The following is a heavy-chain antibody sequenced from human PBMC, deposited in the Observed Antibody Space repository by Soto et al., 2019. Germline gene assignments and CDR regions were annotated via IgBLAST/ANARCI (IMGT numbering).Heavy chain of an antibody. CDR3: GRVLQPYYDFWSGRPLDH. J-gene: IGHJ4*02. CDR2: INSDGSST. D-gene: IGHD3-3*01. Sequence: EVQLVESGGGLVQPGGSLRLSCAASGFSFSSHWMHWVRQAPGKGLVWVSRINSDGSSTSYADSVKGRFTISRDNAKNTLYLQMHSLRAEDTAVYYCGRVLQPYYDFWSGRPLDHWGQGTLVTVSS. V-gene: IGHV3-74*01. CDR1: GFSFSSHW.